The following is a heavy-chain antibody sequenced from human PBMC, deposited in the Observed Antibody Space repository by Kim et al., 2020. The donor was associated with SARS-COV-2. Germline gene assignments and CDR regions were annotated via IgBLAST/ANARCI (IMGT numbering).Heavy chain of an antibody. V-gene: IGHV4-39*01. CDR3: ARRRSGLLYFDY. Sequence: SETLSLTCTVSGGSISSSSYYWGWIRQPPGKGLEWIGSIYYSGSTYYNPSLKSRVTISVDTSKNQFSLKLSSVTAADTAVYYCARRRSGLLYFDYWGQGTLVTVSS. CDR2: IYYSGST. CDR1: GGSISSSSYY. J-gene: IGHJ4*02. D-gene: IGHD3-10*01.